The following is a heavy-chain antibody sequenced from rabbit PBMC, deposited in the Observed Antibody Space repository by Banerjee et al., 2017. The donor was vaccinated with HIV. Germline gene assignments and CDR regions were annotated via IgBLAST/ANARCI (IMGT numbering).Heavy chain of an antibody. Sequence: QSLEESGGDLVKPGASLTLTCTASGFSFSSSYYMCWVRQAPGKGLEWIACIYAGSSGSTYYASWAKGRFTISKTSSTTVTLQMTSLTAADTATYFCARDAGYAGYAHLWGQGTLVTVS. D-gene: IGHD4-2*01. V-gene: IGHV1S40*01. CDR1: GFSFSSSYY. J-gene: IGHJ3*01. CDR2: IYAGSSGST. CDR3: ARDAGYAGYAHL.